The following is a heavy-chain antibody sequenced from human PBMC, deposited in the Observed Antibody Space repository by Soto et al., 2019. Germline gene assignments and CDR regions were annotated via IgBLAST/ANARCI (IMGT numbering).Heavy chain of an antibody. CDR3: AKVRGGEFTSSRYFDY. CDR1: GFGFSSYA. J-gene: IGHJ4*02. D-gene: IGHD3-16*01. Sequence: EMQLLVSGGGLAQPGGSLRLSCAASGFGFSSYAMSWVRQAPGKGLEWVSGITPGGGTTNYADSVKGRFTISRDNSNNTLYLETNSLRVEDTAIYYCAKVRGGEFTSSRYFDYWGQGTLVTVSS. CDR2: ITPGGGTT. V-gene: IGHV3-23*01.